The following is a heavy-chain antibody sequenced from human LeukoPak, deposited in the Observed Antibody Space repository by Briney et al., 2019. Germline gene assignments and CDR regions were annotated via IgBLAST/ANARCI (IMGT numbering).Heavy chain of an antibody. Sequence: ASVKVSRKASGYTFTSYGISWVRQAPGQGLEWMGRIIPILGIANYAQKFQGRVTITADKSTSTAYMELSSLRSEDTAVYYCARETADSSGYYLFDYWGQGTLVTVSS. V-gene: IGHV1-69*04. CDR1: GYTFTSYG. CDR3: ARETADSSGYYLFDY. CDR2: IIPILGIA. D-gene: IGHD3-22*01. J-gene: IGHJ4*02.